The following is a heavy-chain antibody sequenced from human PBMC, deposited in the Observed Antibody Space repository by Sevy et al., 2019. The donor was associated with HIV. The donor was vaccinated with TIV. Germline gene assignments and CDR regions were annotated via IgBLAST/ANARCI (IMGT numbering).Heavy chain of an antibody. CDR2: IGLSGDT. CDR1: AFTFSSYD. Sequence: GGSLRLSCAATAFTFSSYDMHWVRQVAGKGLEWVSSIGLSGDTYFAGSVKGRFNISRDNVKNYLYLQMSSLRAGDTAVYYCARETAADAFDVWGQGTLVTVSS. V-gene: IGHV3-13*01. D-gene: IGHD6-13*01. CDR3: ARETAADAFDV. J-gene: IGHJ3*01.